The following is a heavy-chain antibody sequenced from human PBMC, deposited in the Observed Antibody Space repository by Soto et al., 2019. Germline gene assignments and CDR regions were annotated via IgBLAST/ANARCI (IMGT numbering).Heavy chain of an antibody. Sequence: QMQRVQSGAEVKKPGSSVKVSCKASGGTFRSNPISWVRQAPGQGLEWMGQIIPVFGTINYARRFQGRVTITADKSTSTAYMELGSLRSGDKAVYYCAREHGDSYGDYGGYYFDSWGQGTLVTVSS. J-gene: IGHJ4*02. CDR3: AREHGDSYGDYGGYYFDS. CDR2: IIPVFGTI. V-gene: IGHV1-69*06. CDR1: GGTFRSNP. D-gene: IGHD4-17*01.